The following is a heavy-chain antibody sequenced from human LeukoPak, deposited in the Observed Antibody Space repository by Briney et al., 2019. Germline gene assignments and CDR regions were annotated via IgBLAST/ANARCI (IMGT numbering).Heavy chain of an antibody. Sequence: GASVKVSCTASGYTFTSYGINWVRQAPGQGLEWMGWISAYNGNTNYAQKLQGRVTMTTDTSTSTAYMELRSLRSDDTAVYYCARDNEASGSYPFDYWGQGTLVTVSS. CDR3: ARDNEASGSYPFDY. V-gene: IGHV1-18*01. J-gene: IGHJ4*02. CDR1: GYTFTSYG. CDR2: ISAYNGNT. D-gene: IGHD1-26*01.